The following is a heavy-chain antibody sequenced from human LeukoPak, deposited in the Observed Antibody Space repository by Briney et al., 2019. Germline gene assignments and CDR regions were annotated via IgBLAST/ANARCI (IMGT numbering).Heavy chain of an antibody. V-gene: IGHV1-8*03. D-gene: IGHD3/OR15-3a*01. Sequence: VASVKVSCKAAGYSFTTFHISWVRQAPGQGPEWMGWVNPDTGNTGFAQKFQGRVTITQNSSVTTVYMELSSLTSEDTAVYYCARRGLVAGIYDLVYGFDLWGQGTMVTVSS. CDR1: GYSFTTFH. CDR2: VNPDTGNT. J-gene: IGHJ3*01. CDR3: ARRGLVAGIYDLVYGFDL.